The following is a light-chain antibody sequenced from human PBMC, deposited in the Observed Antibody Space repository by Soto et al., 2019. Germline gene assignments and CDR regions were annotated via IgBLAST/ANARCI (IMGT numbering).Light chain of an antibody. CDR3: QSYDRSLSAVV. J-gene: IGLJ2*01. Sequence: QLVLTQPPSVSGAPGQRVTISCTGSSSNIGAGHDVHWYQQLPGTAPKLLIYGNSNRPSGVPDRFSGSKSGTSASLAITGLQAEDEADYYCQSYDRSLSAVVIGGGTKLTVL. CDR1: SSNIGAGHD. V-gene: IGLV1-40*01. CDR2: GNS.